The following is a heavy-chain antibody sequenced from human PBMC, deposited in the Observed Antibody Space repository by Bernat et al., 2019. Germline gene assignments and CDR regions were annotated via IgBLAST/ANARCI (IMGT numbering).Heavy chain of an antibody. CDR1: GFTFSSYW. V-gene: IGHV3-7*03. CDR2: IKQDGSEK. D-gene: IGHD6-19*01. J-gene: IGHJ6*02. Sequence: EVQLVESVGGLVQPGGSLRLSCAASGFTFSSYWMSWVRQAPGTGLEWVANIKQDGSEKYYVDSVKGRFTISRDNAKNSLYLQMTSLRAEDTAVYYCARKRPLGQWLYYYHGMDVWGQGTTVTVSS. CDR3: ARKRPLGQWLYYYHGMDV.